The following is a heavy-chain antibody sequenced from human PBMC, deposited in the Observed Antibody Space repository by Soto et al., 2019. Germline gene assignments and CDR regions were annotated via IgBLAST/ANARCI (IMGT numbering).Heavy chain of an antibody. V-gene: IGHV4-4*02. J-gene: IGHJ6*02. CDR2: IYHSGST. Sequence: SETLSLTCAVSGGSIRSSNWWSWVRQPPGKGLEWIGEIYHSGSTNYNPSLESRVTISVDTSKNQFSLKLSSVTAADTAVYYCASSNIAAAGFYYYGMDVWGRGTTVTVSS. CDR3: ASSNIAAAGFYYYGMDV. D-gene: IGHD6-13*01. CDR1: GGSIRSSNW.